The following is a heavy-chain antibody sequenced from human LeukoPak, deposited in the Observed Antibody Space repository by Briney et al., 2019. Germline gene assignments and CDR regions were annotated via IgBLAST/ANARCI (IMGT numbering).Heavy chain of an antibody. Sequence: GGSLRLSCAASGFTFSRYGMHWVRQAPGKGLEWVAVISYDGSNKYYADCVKGRFTISRDNSKNTLYLQMNSLRAEDTAVYYCAKDGDSSGWYYFDYWGQGTLVTVSS. J-gene: IGHJ4*02. V-gene: IGHV3-30*18. CDR1: GFTFSRYG. D-gene: IGHD6-19*01. CDR2: ISYDGSNK. CDR3: AKDGDSSGWYYFDY.